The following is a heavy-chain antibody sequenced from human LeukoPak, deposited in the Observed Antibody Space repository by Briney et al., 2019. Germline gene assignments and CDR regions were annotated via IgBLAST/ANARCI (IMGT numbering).Heavy chain of an antibody. D-gene: IGHD3/OR15-3a*01. V-gene: IGHV4-39*01. Sequence: SETLSLTCTVSGVSISSSNSYWGWIRQPPGKGLEWIGSIYSGNTYYNASLKSQVSISIDTSKNQFSLRLTSVTAADTAVYYCARQTGSGLFILPGGQGTLVTVSS. CDR1: GVSISSSNSY. CDR2: IYSGNT. CDR3: ARQTGSGLFILP. J-gene: IGHJ4*02.